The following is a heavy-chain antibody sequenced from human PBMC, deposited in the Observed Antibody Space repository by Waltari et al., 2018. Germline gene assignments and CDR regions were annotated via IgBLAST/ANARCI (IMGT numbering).Heavy chain of an antibody. D-gene: IGHD1-26*01. V-gene: IGHV3-23*01. Sequence: EVQLLESGGGLVQPGGSLRLSCAASGFTFSSYAMSWVRQAPEQGLEWVSALSGSGGSTYYADSVKGRFTISRDNSKNTLYLQMNSLRAEDTAVYYCAKCPSYSYYYYGMDVWGQGTTVTVSS. J-gene: IGHJ6*02. CDR1: GFTFSSYA. CDR3: AKCPSYSYYYYGMDV. CDR2: LSGSGGST.